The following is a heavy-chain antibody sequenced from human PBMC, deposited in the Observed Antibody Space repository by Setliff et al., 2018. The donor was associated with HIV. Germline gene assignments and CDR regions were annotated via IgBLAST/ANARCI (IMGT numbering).Heavy chain of an antibody. Sequence: QSGGSLRLSCAASGFILSDHHMDWVRQAPGKGLEWVGRIRKTYTTEYAASVKDRFTISRDDSTNSLYLQMNSLKTEDTAVYYCARDTSRYTESAFDMWGQGTLVTVSS. J-gene: IGHJ3*02. CDR2: IRKTYTT. CDR3: ARDTSRYTESAFDM. CDR1: GFILSDHH. V-gene: IGHV3-72*01. D-gene: IGHD2-2*02.